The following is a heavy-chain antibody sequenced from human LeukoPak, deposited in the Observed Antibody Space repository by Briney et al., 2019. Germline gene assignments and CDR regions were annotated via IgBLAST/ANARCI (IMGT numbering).Heavy chain of an antibody. V-gene: IGHV4-59*01. CDR2: VYISGST. J-gene: IGHJ4*02. D-gene: IGHD3-10*01. CDR1: GGSISTYY. CDR3: AREGTIGGYGSGSPFDY. Sequence: SETLSLTCTVSGGSISTYYWSWIRQPPGKRLEWIGYVYISGSTNFNPSLKSRVTMSVDTSKNQFSLKIISVTAADTAVYYCAREGTIGGYGSGSPFDYWGQGTLVTVSS.